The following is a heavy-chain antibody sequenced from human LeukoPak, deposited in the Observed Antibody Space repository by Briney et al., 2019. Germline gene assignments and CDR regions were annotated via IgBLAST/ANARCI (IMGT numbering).Heavy chain of an antibody. V-gene: IGHV3-48*01. D-gene: IGHD6-19*01. CDR1: GFTVSSTY. J-gene: IGHJ4*02. Sequence: PGGSLRLSCAASGFTVSSTYMAWVRQAPGKGLEWVSFISSSSSNIYYADSVKGRFTISRDNSKNTLYLQMNSLRAEDTAVYYCAKRRYSSGGAGDYWGQGTLVTVSS. CDR2: ISSSSSNI. CDR3: AKRRYSSGGAGDY.